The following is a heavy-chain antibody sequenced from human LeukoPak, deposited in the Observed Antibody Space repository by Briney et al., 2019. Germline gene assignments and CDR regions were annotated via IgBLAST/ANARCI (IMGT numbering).Heavy chain of an antibody. CDR3: ARAKGCSSTSCYSYYFDY. V-gene: IGHV3-74*01. CDR2: INSDGSST. Sequence: PGGSLRLSCAASGFTFSSYGMHWVRQAPGKGLVWVSRINSDGSSTSYADSVKGRFTISRDSAKNTLFLQMDSLRADDTAVYYCARAKGCSSTSCYSYYFDYWGQGTLVTVSS. J-gene: IGHJ4*02. CDR1: GFTFSSYG. D-gene: IGHD2-2*01.